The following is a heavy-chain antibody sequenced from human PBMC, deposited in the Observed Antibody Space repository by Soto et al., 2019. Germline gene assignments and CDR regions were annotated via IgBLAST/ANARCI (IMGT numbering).Heavy chain of an antibody. J-gene: IGHJ4*02. D-gene: IGHD3-16*01. CDR2: IIPIFGTA. V-gene: IGHV1-69*06. CDR3: ARDRREGYNYVWDY. Sequence: SVKVSCKASGRPFSSHAISSVRQAPGQGLEWMGGIIPIFGTANYAQKFQGRVTITADKSTSTACMELSSLRSEDTAVYYCARDRREGYNYVWDYWGQGTLVTVSS. CDR1: GRPFSSHA.